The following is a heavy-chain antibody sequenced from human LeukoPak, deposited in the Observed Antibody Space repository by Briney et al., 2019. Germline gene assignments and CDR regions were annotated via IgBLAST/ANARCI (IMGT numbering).Heavy chain of an antibody. CDR1: GFTFNNAW. CDR2: IKSKTDGGTA. J-gene: IGHJ4*02. Sequence: PGGSLRLSCAASGFTFNNAWMSWVRQAPGKGLEWVGRIKSKTDGGTADYAAPVKGRFTISRDDSKNTLFLQMNALKTEDTAVYYCTTDSLIIPVAGLFDFWGQGTLVTVSS. V-gene: IGHV3-15*01. D-gene: IGHD6-19*01. CDR3: TTDSLIIPVAGLFDF.